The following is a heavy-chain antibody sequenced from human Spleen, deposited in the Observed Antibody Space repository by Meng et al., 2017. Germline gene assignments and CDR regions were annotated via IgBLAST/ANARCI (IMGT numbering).Heavy chain of an antibody. V-gene: IGHV3-30*04. Sequence: GGSLRLSCATSGFPLTSHAIHWVRQAPGRGLEWVAVISYHGSHEFYADSVKGRFTVSRDTSKNTVYLQMNSLRPDDTAVYYCARDARLYSSDLYYYFDYWGQGTLVTVSS. CDR3: ARDARLYSSDLYYYFDY. CDR1: GFPLTSHA. J-gene: IGHJ4*02. D-gene: IGHD3-16*01. CDR2: ISYHGSHE.